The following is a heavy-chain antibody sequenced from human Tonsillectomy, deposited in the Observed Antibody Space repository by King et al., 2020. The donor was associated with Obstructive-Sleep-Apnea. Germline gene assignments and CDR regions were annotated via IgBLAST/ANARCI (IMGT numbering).Heavy chain of an antibody. J-gene: IGHJ5*02. CDR3: ARGSGAAAVNWFDP. V-gene: IGHV4-34*01. D-gene: IGHD6-13*01. CDR1: GGSFSDYY. CDR2: INHSGST. Sequence: VQLQQWGAGLLKPSETLSLTCGVFGGSFSDYYWSWIRQPPGKGLEWIGEINHSGSTNYNPSLESRVALSVDTSKNQCSRKLNSVTAADTAVYYCARGSGAAAVNWFDPWGQGTLVTVSS.